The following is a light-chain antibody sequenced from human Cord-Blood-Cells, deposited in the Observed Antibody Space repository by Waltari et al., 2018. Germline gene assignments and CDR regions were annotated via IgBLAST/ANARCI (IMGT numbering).Light chain of an antibody. CDR2: EGS. Sequence: QSALTQPASVSGSPGQSITISCTGTSSDVGSYNLVSWYQQHPGKAPKLLIYEGSKRPSGVSNRFSGSKSGNTASLTISGLQAEDEADYYCCSYAGSSTGVFCGGTKLTFL. CDR3: CSYAGSSTGV. CDR1: SSDVGSYNL. V-gene: IGLV2-23*01. J-gene: IGLJ3*02.